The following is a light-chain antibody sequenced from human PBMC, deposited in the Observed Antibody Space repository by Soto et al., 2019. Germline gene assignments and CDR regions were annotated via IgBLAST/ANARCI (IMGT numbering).Light chain of an antibody. CDR2: GAS. CDR3: QQYDNWPLT. Sequence: EIVMTQSPATLSVSPGERATLSCRASQSVDSNLAWYQQKPGQAPRLLIFGASTRATGIPARFSGSGSGTDFTLTISSLHSEDFGVYFCQQYDNWPLTFGGGTKVEIK. CDR1: QSVDSN. V-gene: IGKV3D-15*01. J-gene: IGKJ4*01.